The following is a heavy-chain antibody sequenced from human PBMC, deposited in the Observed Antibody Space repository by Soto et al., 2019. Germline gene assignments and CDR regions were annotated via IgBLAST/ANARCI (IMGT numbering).Heavy chain of an antibody. CDR1: GFTLTTYG. V-gene: IGHV3-21*01. CDR3: VRKGVIQLDY. CDR2: ISSRSGSHI. Sequence: EVQLVESGGRLVKPGGSLRVSCVASGFTLTTYGMNWVRQAPGKGLERVSFISSRSGSHIYYAESVRGRFTISRDNAKNSLFLQMESLRAEDTAVYYCVRKGVIQLDYWGQGTLVTVSS. D-gene: IGHD2-21*01. J-gene: IGHJ4*02.